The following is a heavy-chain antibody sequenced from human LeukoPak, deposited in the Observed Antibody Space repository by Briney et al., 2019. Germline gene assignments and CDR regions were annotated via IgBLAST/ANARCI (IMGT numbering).Heavy chain of an antibody. Sequence: ASVKVSCKASGYTFTSYYMHWVRQAPGQGLEWMGIINPSGGSTSYAQKFQGRVTMTRDTSTSTVYMELSRLRSEDTAVYYCARARTSYYDILTGYYSSSYFDYWGQGTLVTVSS. V-gene: IGHV1-46*01. CDR1: GYTFTSYY. J-gene: IGHJ4*02. CDR3: ARARTSYYDILTGYYSSSYFDY. CDR2: INPSGGST. D-gene: IGHD3-9*01.